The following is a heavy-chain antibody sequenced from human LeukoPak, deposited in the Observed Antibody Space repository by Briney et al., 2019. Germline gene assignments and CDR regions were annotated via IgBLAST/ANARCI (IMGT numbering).Heavy chain of an antibody. CDR3: ARDRYGDGFAHLDY. CDR2: ITPSDGT. V-gene: IGHV1-2*02. CDR1: GYTFTSYA. Sequence: ASVKVSCKASGYTFTSYAIYWVRQAPGQGLEWMGWITPSDGTNYPQKFQGRVAITWDTSITTAYMDLTRLTSDDTAVYYCARDRYGDGFAHLDYWGQGALVTVSS. D-gene: IGHD5-24*01. J-gene: IGHJ4*02.